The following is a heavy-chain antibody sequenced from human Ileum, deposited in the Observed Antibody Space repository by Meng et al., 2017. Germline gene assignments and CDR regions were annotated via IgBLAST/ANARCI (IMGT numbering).Heavy chain of an antibody. CDR2: ISGSGRDT. CDR3: AKGFWGTGRHWNPCAH. V-gene: IGHV3-23*01. CDR1: GFTFTNYA. Sequence: GASLKISCAASGFTFTNYAMTWVRQAPGKGLEWVSVISGSGRDTYYADSVEGRFTLSRDNSKNTLYLQMDRLRVDDTAVYYCAKGFWGTGRHWNPCAHWGQGNLVNGAS. D-gene: IGHD1-1*01. J-gene: IGHJ4*02.